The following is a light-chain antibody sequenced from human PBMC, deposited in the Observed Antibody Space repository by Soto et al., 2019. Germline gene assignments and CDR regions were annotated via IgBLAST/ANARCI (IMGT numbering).Light chain of an antibody. CDR1: NNDVAVYNY. J-gene: IGLJ3*02. V-gene: IGLV2-14*03. Sequence: QSVLTQPASVSGSPGQSITISCTGSNNDVAVYNYVSWYQQRPGKAPELMIYHVKNRPSGVSNRFSGSKSGNTASLIISGLQAEDEADYYCSSLTTRSTWVFGGGTKLTV. CDR2: HVK. CDR3: SSLTTRSTWV.